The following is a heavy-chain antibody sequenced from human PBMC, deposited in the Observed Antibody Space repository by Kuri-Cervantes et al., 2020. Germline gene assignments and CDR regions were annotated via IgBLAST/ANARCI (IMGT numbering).Heavy chain of an antibody. D-gene: IGHD3-3*01. V-gene: IGHV4-34*01. CDR2: INHSGST. CDR1: GRSFNTYY. Sequence: GSLRLSCAVYGRSFNTYYWSWIRQSPGRGLEWIGEINHSGSTNYNPSLKSRVTISVDTSKNQFSLKLSSVTAADTAVYYCARLGDPLRFPLNWFDPWGQGTLVIVSS. CDR3: ARLGDPLRFPLNWFDP. J-gene: IGHJ5*02.